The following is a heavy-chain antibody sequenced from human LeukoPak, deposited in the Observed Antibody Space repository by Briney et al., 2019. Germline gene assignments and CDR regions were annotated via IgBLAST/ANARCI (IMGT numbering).Heavy chain of an antibody. Sequence: PGVSLRLSCAASGFTFSSHSMNWGRQAPGKGLEWVSYISSSSSTIYYADSVKGRFTISRDNAKNSLYLQMNSLRAEDTAVYYCARGLLAHWGSSSSRNWFDPWGQGTLVTVSS. V-gene: IGHV3-48*04. D-gene: IGHD6-6*01. J-gene: IGHJ5*02. CDR1: GFTFSSHS. CDR2: ISSSSSTI. CDR3: ARGLLAHWGSSSSRNWFDP.